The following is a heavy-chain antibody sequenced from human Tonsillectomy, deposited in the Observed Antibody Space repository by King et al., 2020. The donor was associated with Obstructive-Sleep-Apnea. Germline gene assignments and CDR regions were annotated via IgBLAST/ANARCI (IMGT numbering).Heavy chain of an antibody. J-gene: IGHJ4*02. CDR2: ISGSGGCT. V-gene: IGHV3-23*04. CDR3: AKDSMDYDILTGPVDY. D-gene: IGHD3-9*01. Sequence: VQLVESGGGLVKPGGSLSLRLSGAGPGLTFRSYAMSWVRQAPGKGLEVVCGISGSGGCTYYATSVKGRFTISRDNSKNTLYLQMNSLRVEDTAVYYCAKDSMDYDILTGPVDYWGQGTLVTVSS. CDR1: GLTFRSYA.